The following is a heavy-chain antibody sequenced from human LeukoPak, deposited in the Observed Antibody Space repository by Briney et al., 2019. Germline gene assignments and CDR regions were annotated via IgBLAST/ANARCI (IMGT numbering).Heavy chain of an antibody. CDR1: GVSVSSGNYY. Sequence: PSETLSLTCTVSGVSVSSGNYYWSWIRQPPGKGLEWIGYVYYSGSTDYNPSLKSRVTISVDTSKNQVSLKLSSVTAADTAVYYCARAEYYHDSSGYYHTSAYDIWGQGTMVTVSS. CDR3: ARAEYYHDSSGYYHTSAYDI. CDR2: VYYSGST. D-gene: IGHD3-22*01. J-gene: IGHJ3*02. V-gene: IGHV4-61*01.